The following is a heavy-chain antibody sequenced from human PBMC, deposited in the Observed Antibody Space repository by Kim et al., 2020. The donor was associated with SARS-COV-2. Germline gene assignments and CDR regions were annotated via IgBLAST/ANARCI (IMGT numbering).Heavy chain of an antibody. J-gene: IGHJ5*02. CDR3: AKDPSRRVVVFPGWFDP. D-gene: IGHD2-15*01. CDR2: ISGSGGST. V-gene: IGHV3-23*01. CDR1: GFTFSSYA. Sequence: GGSLRLSCAASGFTFSSYAMSWVRQAPGKGLEWVSAISGSGGSTYYADSVKGRFTISRDNSKNTLYLQMNSLRAEDTAVYYCAKDPSRRVVVFPGWFDPWGQGTLVTVSS.